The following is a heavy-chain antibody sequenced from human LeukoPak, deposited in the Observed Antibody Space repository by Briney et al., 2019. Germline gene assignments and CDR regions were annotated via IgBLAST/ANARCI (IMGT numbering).Heavy chain of an antibody. CDR2: IYPGDSDT. D-gene: IGHD2-2*03. CDR1: GYSFTSYW. J-gene: IGHJ4*02. CDR3: ARQGVGYCSSTSCYGRASFDY. Sequence: GESLRISCKGSGYSFTSYWIGWVRQMPGKGLEWMGIIYPGDSDTRYSPSFQGQVPISADKSISTAYLQWSSLKASDTAMYYCARQGVGYCSSTSCYGRASFDYWGQGTLVTVSS. V-gene: IGHV5-51*01.